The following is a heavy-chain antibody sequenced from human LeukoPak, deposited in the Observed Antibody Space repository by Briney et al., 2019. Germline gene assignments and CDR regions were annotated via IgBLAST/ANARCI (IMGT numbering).Heavy chain of an antibody. V-gene: IGHV1-69*13. CDR3: ARGDGYNLESPFDY. Sequence: SVKVSCKASGGTFGSYAISWVRQAPGQGLEWMGGIIPIFGTANYAQKFQGRVTITADESTSTAYMELSSLRSEDTAVYYCARGDGYNLESPFDYWGQGTLVTVSS. CDR2: IIPIFGTA. CDR1: GGTFGSYA. D-gene: IGHD5-24*01. J-gene: IGHJ4*02.